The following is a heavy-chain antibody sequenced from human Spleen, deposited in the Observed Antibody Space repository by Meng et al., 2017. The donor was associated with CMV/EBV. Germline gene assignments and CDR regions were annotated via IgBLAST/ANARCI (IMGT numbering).Heavy chain of an antibody. V-gene: IGHV5-51*01. J-gene: IGHJ3*02. D-gene: IGHD2-2*01. CDR2: IYPADSDT. Sequence: GESLKISWKSSGYSFSDYWIGWGRQKPGEGLAWMGIIYPADSDTRYSPSFQGQVTISPDKSINTAHLRWSSLKASDTAMYYCARLGIRIVVVPAAGAFDIWGQGTMVTVSS. CDR3: ARLGIRIVVVPAAGAFDI. CDR1: GYSFSDYW.